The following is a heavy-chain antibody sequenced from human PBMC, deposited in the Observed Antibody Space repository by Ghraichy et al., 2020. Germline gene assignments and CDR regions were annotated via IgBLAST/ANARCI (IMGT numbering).Heavy chain of an antibody. D-gene: IGHD1-26*01. CDR1: GFTFSRYG. J-gene: IGHJ4*02. V-gene: IGHV3-30*03. CDR2: MSTDGKTK. Sequence: GGSLRLSCAASGFTFSRYGMHWVRQAPGKGLVWVALMSTDGKTKYYEDSVRGRFTITRDNSKNTLFLQMNSLRAEDTAMYYCARGEDVSLDSWGQGTLVTVSP. CDR3: ARGEDVSLDS.